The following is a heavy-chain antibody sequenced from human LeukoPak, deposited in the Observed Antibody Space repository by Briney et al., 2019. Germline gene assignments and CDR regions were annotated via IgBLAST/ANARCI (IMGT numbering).Heavy chain of an antibody. CDR1: GFTFSIYG. Sequence: GGSLRLSCAASGFTFSIYGMSWVRQAPGKGLEWVSAISGSGGSTYYVDSVKGRFIISRDNSKNTPHLQMNSLRAEDTAVYYCAKGYKSGYPGSGNFDYWGQGTLVTVSS. V-gene: IGHV3-23*01. CDR2: ISGSGGST. D-gene: IGHD6-19*01. J-gene: IGHJ4*02. CDR3: AKGYKSGYPGSGNFDY.